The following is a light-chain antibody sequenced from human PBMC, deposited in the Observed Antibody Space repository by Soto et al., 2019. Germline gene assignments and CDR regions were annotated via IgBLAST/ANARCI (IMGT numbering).Light chain of an antibody. CDR2: GAS. J-gene: IGKJ1*01. Sequence: EIVLTQSPGTLSLSPGEIATLSCRASQSVSNYLAWYQRKPGQAPRLLIYGASSMATGIPDRFSGSGSGTDFTLTISRLEPEDFAVYYCHQYGGSPQTFGQGTKVEIK. CDR1: QSVSNY. CDR3: HQYGGSPQT. V-gene: IGKV3-20*01.